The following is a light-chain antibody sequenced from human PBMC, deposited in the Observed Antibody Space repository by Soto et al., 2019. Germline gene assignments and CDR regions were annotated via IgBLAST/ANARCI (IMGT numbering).Light chain of an antibody. V-gene: IGLV2-8*01. CDR2: EVN. Sequence: QSALTQSPSASASPGQSVTISCTGSSXDIGAYNYVSWYQQHPGKAPKLIIYEVNKRPSGVPDRFSGSKSGITASLTVSGLQADDEADYYCGAHAGSNTWVFGGGTKVTVL. CDR1: SXDIGAYNY. J-gene: IGLJ3*02. CDR3: GAHAGSNTWV.